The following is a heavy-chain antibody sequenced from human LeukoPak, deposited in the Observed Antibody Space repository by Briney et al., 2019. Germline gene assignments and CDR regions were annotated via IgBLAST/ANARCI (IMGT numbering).Heavy chain of an antibody. V-gene: IGHV3-9*01. D-gene: IGHD3-3*01. CDR1: GFTFDDYA. CDR3: AKGDDFWSGYYHY. CDR2: ISWNSGSI. Sequence: GGSLRLSCAASGFTFDDYAMNWVRQAPGKGLEWVSGISWNSGSIGYADSVKGRFTISRDNAKNSLYLQMNSLRAEDTALYYCAKGDDFWSGYYHYWGQGTLVTVSS. J-gene: IGHJ4*02.